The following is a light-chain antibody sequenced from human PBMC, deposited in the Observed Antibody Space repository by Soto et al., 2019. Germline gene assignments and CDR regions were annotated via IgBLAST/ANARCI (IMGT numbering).Light chain of an antibody. Sequence: QSVLTQPPSASGTPGQRVTISCSGSSSNIGSNTVNWYQQRPGTAPKLLIYTNNQRPSGVPDRFYGSKSGTSASLAISGLQSEDEDDYYCAAWDDSLNGLVVGTGTKFTVL. V-gene: IGLV1-44*01. CDR2: TNN. J-gene: IGLJ1*01. CDR3: AAWDDSLNGLV. CDR1: SSNIGSNT.